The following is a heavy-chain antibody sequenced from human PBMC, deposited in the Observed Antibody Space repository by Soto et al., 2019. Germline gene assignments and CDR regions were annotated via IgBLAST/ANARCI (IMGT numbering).Heavy chain of an antibody. CDR2: ISYDGSNK. CDR1: GFTFSSYG. J-gene: IGHJ4*02. V-gene: IGHV3-30*18. Sequence: QVQLVESGGGVVQPGRSLRLSCAASGFTFSSYGMHWVRQAPGKGLEWVAVISYDGSNKYYADSVKGRFTISRDNSKNTLYLQMNSLRAEDTAVYYCAKDRVAASRQRFDYWGQGTLVTVSS. D-gene: IGHD6-13*01. CDR3: AKDRVAASRQRFDY.